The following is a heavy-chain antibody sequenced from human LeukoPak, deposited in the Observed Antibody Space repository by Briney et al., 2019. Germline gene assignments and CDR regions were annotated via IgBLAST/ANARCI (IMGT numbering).Heavy chain of an antibody. V-gene: IGHV1-69*01. D-gene: IGHD5-24*01. CDR3: ARVALGRRWLPSSYYYGMDV. Sequence: ASVKVSCKASGGTFSSYGINWVRQAPGQGLEWMGGIIPIFGTADYAPKFQGRVTITADESTSTAYVELSNLRSEDTAVYYCARVALGRRWLPSSYYYGMDVRGQGTTVTVSS. CDR1: GGTFSSYG. J-gene: IGHJ6*02. CDR2: IIPIFGTA.